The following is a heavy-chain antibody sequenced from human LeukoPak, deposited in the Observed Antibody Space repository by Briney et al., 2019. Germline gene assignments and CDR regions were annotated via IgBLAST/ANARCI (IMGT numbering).Heavy chain of an antibody. D-gene: IGHD5-18*01. CDR2: ISYDGSNE. CDR3: ARDRVRYSYGYDGMDV. J-gene: IGHJ6*02. CDR1: GFTFSSYA. Sequence: GRSLRLSCAASGFTFSSYAIQWVRQAPGKGLEWVTIISYDGSNEYCADSVKGRFTISRDKSKNTVYLQMNSLRAEDTAVYYCARDRVRYSYGYDGMDVWGQGTTVTVSS. V-gene: IGHV3-30-3*01.